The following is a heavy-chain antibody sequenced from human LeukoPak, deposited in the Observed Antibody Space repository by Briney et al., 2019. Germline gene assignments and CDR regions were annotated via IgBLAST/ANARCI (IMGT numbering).Heavy chain of an antibody. Sequence: GGSLRLSCAASGFTVSSNYMSWVRQAPGKGLEWVSVIYSGGSTYYADSVKGRFTISRDNSKNTLYLQMNSLRAEDTAVYYCARGSHILTGYYDHPFFDYWGQGTLVTVSS. CDR2: IYSGGST. J-gene: IGHJ4*02. V-gene: IGHV3-53*01. CDR3: ARGSHILTGYYDHPFFDY. CDR1: GFTVSSNY. D-gene: IGHD3-9*01.